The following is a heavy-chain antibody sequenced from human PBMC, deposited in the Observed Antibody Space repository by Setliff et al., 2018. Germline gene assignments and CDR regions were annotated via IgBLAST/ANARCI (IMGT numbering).Heavy chain of an antibody. Sequence: PSETLSLTCAVYGGSFSGYYRSWIRQPPGKGLEWIGEINHSGSTNYNPSLKSRVTISVDTSKNQFSLKLSSVTAADTAVYYCAGGGYRYYYYSMDVWGQGTTVTVSS. CDR1: GGSFSGYY. CDR2: INHSGST. V-gene: IGHV4-34*01. D-gene: IGHD5-18*01. CDR3: AGGGYRYYYYSMDV. J-gene: IGHJ6*02.